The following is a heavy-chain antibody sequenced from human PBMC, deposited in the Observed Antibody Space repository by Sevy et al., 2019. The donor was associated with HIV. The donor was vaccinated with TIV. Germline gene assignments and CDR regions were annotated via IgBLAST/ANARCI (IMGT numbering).Heavy chain of an antibody. V-gene: IGHV3-23*01. Sequence: GGSLRLSCAASGFMFSSYAMSWVRQAPGKGLEWVSTIRGSGGSTYYADSVKGRFTISRDNSKNTLYSQMNSLRAEETAVYYCHGDYDSSQLASYYYYGMDVWGQGTTVTVSS. CDR3: HGDYDSSQLASYYYYGMDV. CDR2: IRGSGGST. CDR1: GFMFSSYA. J-gene: IGHJ6*02. D-gene: IGHD3-22*01.